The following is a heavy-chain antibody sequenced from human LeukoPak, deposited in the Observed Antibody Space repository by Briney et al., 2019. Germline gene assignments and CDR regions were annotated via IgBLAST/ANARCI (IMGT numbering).Heavy chain of an antibody. CDR3: AKVRRVMIVVSSFDY. CDR1: GFTFSSYA. D-gene: IGHD3-22*01. J-gene: IGHJ4*02. Sequence: EGSLRLSCAASGFTFSSYAMSWVRQAPGKGLEWVSAISGSGGSTYYADSVKGRFTISRDNSKNTLYLQMNSLRAEDTAVYYCAKVRRVMIVVSSFDYWGQGTLVTVSS. CDR2: ISGSGGST. V-gene: IGHV3-23*01.